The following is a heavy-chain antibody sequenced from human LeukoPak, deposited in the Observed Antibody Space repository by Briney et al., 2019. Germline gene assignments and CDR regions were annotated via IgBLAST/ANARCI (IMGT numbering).Heavy chain of an antibody. J-gene: IGHJ4*02. V-gene: IGHV3-23*01. CDR2: ISGSGGST. CDR1: GFTFSSYA. CDR3: AKGGYYDSSGYYGY. Sequence: GGSLRLSCAASGFTFSSYAMSWVRQAPGRGLEWVSAISGSGGSTYYADSVKGRFTISRDNSKNTLYLQMNSLRAEDTAVYYCAKGGYYDSSGYYGYWGQGTLVTVSS. D-gene: IGHD3-22*01.